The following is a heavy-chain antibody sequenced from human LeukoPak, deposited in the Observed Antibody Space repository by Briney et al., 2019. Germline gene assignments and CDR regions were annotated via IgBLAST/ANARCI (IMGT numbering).Heavy chain of an antibody. J-gene: IGHJ4*02. Sequence: SQTLSLTCTVSGGSISSGSYYWSWIRQPAGKGLEWIGRIYTSGSTNYNPSLKSRVTISVDTSKNQFSLKLSSVTAADTAVYYCARESEDYFDYWGQGTLVTVSS. CDR2: IYTSGST. V-gene: IGHV4-61*02. CDR3: ARESEDYFDY. CDR1: GGSISSGSYY.